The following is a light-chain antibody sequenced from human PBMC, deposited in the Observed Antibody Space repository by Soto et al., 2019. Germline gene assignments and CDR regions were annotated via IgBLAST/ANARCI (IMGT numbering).Light chain of an antibody. CDR1: QTVLYSSNNKNY. V-gene: IGKV4-1*01. CDR2: WAS. J-gene: IGKJ4*01. Sequence: DIVMTQSPDSLAVSLGERATINCKSSQTVLYSSNNKNYLAWYQQKPGQPPKLLIYWASTRESGVSDRFSGSGSGTDCPRTISRLQVEDVAVYYCQQYYSTPLTFGGGTKVEIK. CDR3: QQYYSTPLT.